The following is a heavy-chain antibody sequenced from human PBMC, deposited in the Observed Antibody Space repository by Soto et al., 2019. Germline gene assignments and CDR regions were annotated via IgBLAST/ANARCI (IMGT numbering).Heavy chain of an antibody. Sequence: SETLSLTCHVSAGSISSSNYYWGLVRQPPGKGLEWVGSIYYTGNTYYNPSLKSRVTISVDTSKKQFSLKLTSVTDADTAVHYCARHGLYFYDSSGYPPFDPWGQGTLVTVSS. D-gene: IGHD3-22*01. V-gene: IGHV4-39*01. CDR2: IYYTGNT. CDR1: AGSISSSNYY. CDR3: ARHGLYFYDSSGYPPFDP. J-gene: IGHJ5*02.